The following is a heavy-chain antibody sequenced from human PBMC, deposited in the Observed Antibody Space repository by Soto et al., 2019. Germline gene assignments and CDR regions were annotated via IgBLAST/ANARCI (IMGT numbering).Heavy chain of an antibody. D-gene: IGHD1-26*01. CDR2: INHSGST. CDR1: DGSFSGYY. CDR3: ARQILAPGSSYRFDP. Sequence: SETLSLTCAVYDGSFSGYYWSWIRQPPGKGLEWIGEINHSGSTNYNPSLKSRVTISVDTSKNQVSLRLSSVTAADTAVYYCARQILAPGSSYRFDPWGQGTLVTAPQ. J-gene: IGHJ5*02. V-gene: IGHV4-34*01.